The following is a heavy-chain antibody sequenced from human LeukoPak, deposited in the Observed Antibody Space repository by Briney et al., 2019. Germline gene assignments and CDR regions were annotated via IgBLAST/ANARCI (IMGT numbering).Heavy chain of an antibody. CDR1: GYTFTGYY. CDR3: ARGNPEYSSSQKHFDY. Sequence: GAAVKVSCKTSGYTFTGYYMHWVRQAPAQGLEWMGWINPNSGGTNYAQKFQGRVTMTRDTSISTAYMELSRLRSDDTAVYYCARGNPEYSSSQKHFDYWGQGTLVTVSS. D-gene: IGHD6-6*01. V-gene: IGHV1-2*02. J-gene: IGHJ4*02. CDR2: INPNSGGT.